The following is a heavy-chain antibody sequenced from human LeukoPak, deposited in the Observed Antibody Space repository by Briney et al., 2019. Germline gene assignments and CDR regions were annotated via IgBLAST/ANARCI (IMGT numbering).Heavy chain of an antibody. Sequence: SETLSLTCAVYGGSFSGYYWSWIRQPPGKGLEWIGEINHSGSTNYNPSLKSRVTISVDPSKNQFSLKLSSVTAADTAVYYCARGAQQWLPTFGFDYWGQGTLVTVSS. CDR1: GGSFSGYY. D-gene: IGHD6-19*01. V-gene: IGHV4-34*01. CDR2: INHSGST. J-gene: IGHJ4*02. CDR3: ARGAQQWLPTFGFDY.